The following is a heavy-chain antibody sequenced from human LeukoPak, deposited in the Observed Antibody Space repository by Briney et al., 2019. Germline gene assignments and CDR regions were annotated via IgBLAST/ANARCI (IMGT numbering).Heavy chain of an antibody. J-gene: IGHJ4*02. CDR2: IKPDGSLI. CDR1: GFTFSAYW. CDR3: AKWELYSGFYYIDY. D-gene: IGHD1-26*01. Sequence: GGSLRLSCAASGFTFSAYWMSWVRQGPGKGLEWVANIKPDGSLIYYVDSVKGRFTISRDNAKNSLYLQMNSLRAEDTAVYYCAKWELYSGFYYIDYWGQGTLATVSS. V-gene: IGHV3-7*01.